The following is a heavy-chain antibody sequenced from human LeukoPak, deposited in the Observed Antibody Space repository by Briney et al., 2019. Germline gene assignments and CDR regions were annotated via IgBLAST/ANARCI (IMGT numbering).Heavy chain of an antibody. J-gene: IGHJ4*02. V-gene: IGHV4-59*01. CDR1: GDSISRYY. D-gene: IGHD4-17*01. CDR3: ARLQATVSIHSYFDY. CDR2: IYNSGDT. Sequence: SETLSLTCSVSGDSISRYYWSWIRQSPGKGLEWVAYIYNSGDTNSSPSLKSRVTISVDTSKNQISLKLTSVTAADTAVYYCARLQATVSIHSYFDYWGQGALVTVSS.